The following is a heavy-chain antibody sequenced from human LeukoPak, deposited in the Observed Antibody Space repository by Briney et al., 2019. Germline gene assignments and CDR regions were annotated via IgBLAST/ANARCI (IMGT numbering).Heavy chain of an antibody. D-gene: IGHD3-10*01. CDR3: AKDFYPKYYGSGSYTYYYMDV. Sequence: GGSLRLSCAASGFIFSSYAMNWGRQAPGKGLEWVSAISGSGDGTYYADSVKGRFTVSRDNSKNTLYLQMNSLRAEDTAVYYCAKDFYPKYYGSGSYTYYYMDVWGKGTTVTVSS. CDR1: GFIFSSYA. V-gene: IGHV3-23*01. CDR2: ISGSGDGT. J-gene: IGHJ6*03.